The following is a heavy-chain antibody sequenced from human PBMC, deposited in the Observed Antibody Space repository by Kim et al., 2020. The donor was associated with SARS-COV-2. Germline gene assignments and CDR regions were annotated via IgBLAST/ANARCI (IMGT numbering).Heavy chain of an antibody. V-gene: IGHV3-23*01. D-gene: IGHD3-22*01. Sequence: GGSLRLSCVASGFTFSAHAMSWVRQAPGKGLEWVSGFSGSGISTHYADSVKGRFTISRDNSKNTVYLQMNSLRVDDTAIYYCAKDTSLSMIVVASFDHWGQGTLVTVSS. CDR2: FSGSGIST. CDR1: GFTFSAHA. CDR3: AKDTSLSMIVVASFDH. J-gene: IGHJ4*02.